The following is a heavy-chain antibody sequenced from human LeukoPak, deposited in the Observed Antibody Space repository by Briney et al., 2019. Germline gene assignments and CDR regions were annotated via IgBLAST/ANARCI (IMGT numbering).Heavy chain of an antibody. CDR2: ISSSTTYT. V-gene: IGHV3-11*03. CDR1: GFTFSDYY. J-gene: IGHJ4*02. CDR3: ATSPRGSAY. Sequence: MAGGSLRLSCAASGFTFSDYYMTWIRQAPGKGLEWVSYISSSTTYTNYADSVKGRFTISRDNAKNSLYLQMNSLRAEDTAVYYCATSPRGSAYWGQGTLVTVSS. D-gene: IGHD1-1*01.